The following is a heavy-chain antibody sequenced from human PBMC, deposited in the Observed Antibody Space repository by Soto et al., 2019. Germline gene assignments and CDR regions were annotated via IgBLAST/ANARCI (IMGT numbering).Heavy chain of an antibody. V-gene: IGHV4-59*01. J-gene: IGHJ4*02. CDR3: ASSVAGHGAHIDY. D-gene: IGHD2-8*01. CDR1: GGSISGSY. Sequence: SETLSLAWSVSGGSISGSYWGWIRQSPGRGLEWLGYVYYTGSTNYSPSLRSRVSISVDTSKHQISLRPSSVTAADSAVYFCASSVAGHGAHIDYWGQGTQVTVSS. CDR2: VYYTGST.